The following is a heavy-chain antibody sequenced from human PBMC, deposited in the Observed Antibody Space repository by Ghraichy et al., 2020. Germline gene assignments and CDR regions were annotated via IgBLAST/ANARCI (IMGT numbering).Heavy chain of an antibody. V-gene: IGHV1-8*01. D-gene: IGHD1-1*01. J-gene: IGHJ4*02. Sequence: ASVKVSCKAYGYTFSSYDITWVRQATGQGLEWMGWMNPNSGNTGFAPEFRGRVTLTSDASISTSYMELTILRSDDTAVYYCARGIRNQLFSDYWGQGALVTVSS. CDR1: GYTFSSYD. CDR3: ARGIRNQLFSDY. CDR2: MNPNSGNT.